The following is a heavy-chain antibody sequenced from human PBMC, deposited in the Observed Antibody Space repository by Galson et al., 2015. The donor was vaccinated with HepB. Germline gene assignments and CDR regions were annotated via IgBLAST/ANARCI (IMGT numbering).Heavy chain of an antibody. CDR3: ARDKWYCSGSTCFHYYYGMDV. CDR2: ISSSSSTI. D-gene: IGHD2-2*01. J-gene: IGHJ6*02. Sequence: SLRLSCAASGFTFSSYSMNWVRQAPGKGLEWVSYISSSSSTIYYADSVKGRFTISKDNALFLRMNSLRAEDTAVYYCARDKWYCSGSTCFHYYYGMDVWGPGTAVTVSS. CDR1: GFTFSSYS. V-gene: IGHV3-48*01.